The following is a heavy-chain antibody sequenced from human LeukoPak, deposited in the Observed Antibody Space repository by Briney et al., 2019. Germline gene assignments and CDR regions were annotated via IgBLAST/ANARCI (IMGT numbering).Heavy chain of an antibody. CDR3: ARQRGRWDSFDY. V-gene: IGHV4-59*08. CDR1: GGSISSYY. J-gene: IGHJ4*02. D-gene: IGHD1-26*01. CDR2: IYFSGTT. Sequence: PSETLSLTCTVSGGSISSYYWSWIRQPPGKGLEWIGYIYFSGTTSYNPSLKRRVTISVDTSKNQFSLRLTSVTAADTAVYYCARQRGRWDSFDYWGQGTLVTVSS.